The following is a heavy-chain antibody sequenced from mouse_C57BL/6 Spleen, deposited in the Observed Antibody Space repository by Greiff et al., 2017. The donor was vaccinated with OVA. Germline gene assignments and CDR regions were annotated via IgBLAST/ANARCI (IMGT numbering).Heavy chain of an antibody. J-gene: IGHJ2*01. Sequence: EVMLVESGGGLVKPGGSLKLSCAASGFTFSSYAMSWVRQTPEKRLEWVATISDGGSYTYYPDNVKGRFTISRDNAKNNLYLQMSHLKSEDTAMYYCARAHNCFDYWGQGTTLTVSS. V-gene: IGHV5-4*03. CDR1: GFTFSSYA. CDR2: ISDGGSYT. CDR3: ARAHNCFDY. D-gene: IGHD1-3*01.